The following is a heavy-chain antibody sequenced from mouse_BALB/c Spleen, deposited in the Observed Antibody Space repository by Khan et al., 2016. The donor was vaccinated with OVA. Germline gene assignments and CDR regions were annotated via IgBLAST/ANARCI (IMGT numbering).Heavy chain of an antibody. CDR1: GYALTSYW. CDR3: AILLIIFDY. V-gene: IGHV1S81*02. D-gene: IGHD1-1*01. Sequence: QVQLQQSGAELVNPGASVNLSCKASGYALTSYWMHWVKQRPGQGLEWIGEINPSNGRTNYNETFKSKATLTVDNTSSTAYLQISSPTCKDSVVYYCAILLIIFDYWGEDTTLTVCS. CDR2: INPSNGRT. J-gene: IGHJ2*01.